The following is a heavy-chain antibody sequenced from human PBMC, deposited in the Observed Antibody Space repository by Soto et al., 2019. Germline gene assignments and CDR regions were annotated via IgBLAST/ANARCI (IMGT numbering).Heavy chain of an antibody. D-gene: IGHD6-13*01. Sequence: ASVKVSCKASGGTFSSYAISWVRQAPGQGLEWMGGIIPIFGTANYAQKFQGRVTITADESTSTAYMELSSLRSEDTAVYYCARGPGGGTLVVPPGGEGLIAAAGTRYYYYGMDVWGQGTTVTVSS. V-gene: IGHV1-69*13. CDR3: ARGPGGGTLVVPPGGEGLIAAAGTRYYYYGMDV. J-gene: IGHJ6*02. CDR2: IIPIFGTA. CDR1: GGTFSSYA.